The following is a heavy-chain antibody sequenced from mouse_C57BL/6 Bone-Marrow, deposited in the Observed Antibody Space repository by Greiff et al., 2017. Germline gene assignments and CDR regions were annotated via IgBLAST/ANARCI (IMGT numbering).Heavy chain of an antibody. CDR3: ARDGYPYYYAMDY. J-gene: IGHJ4*01. V-gene: IGHV1-19*01. Sequence: VQLKQSGPVLVKPGASVKMSCKASGYTFTDYYMNWVKQSHGKSLEWIGVINPYNGGTSYNQKFKGKATLTVDKSSSTAYMELNSLTSEDSAVYYCARDGYPYYYAMDYWGQGTSVTVSS. D-gene: IGHD2-3*01. CDR2: INPYNGGT. CDR1: GYTFTDYY.